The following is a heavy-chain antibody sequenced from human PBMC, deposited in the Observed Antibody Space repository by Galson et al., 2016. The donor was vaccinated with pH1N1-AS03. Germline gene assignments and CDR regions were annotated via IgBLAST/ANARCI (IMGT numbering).Heavy chain of an antibody. V-gene: IGHV2-5*02. CDR3: ARTAGWLPDF. CDR1: GFSLTTSAVG. CDR2: IYWDDDK. J-gene: IGHJ4*02. D-gene: IGHD3-9*01. Sequence: ALVKPTQTLTLTCTFSGFSLTTSAVGVVWIRQPPGKALEWLALIYWDDDKRYNSSLKSRLTITKDTSKNQVVLTMTNMDTVDTATYYCARTAGWLPDFWGQGTLVTVSS.